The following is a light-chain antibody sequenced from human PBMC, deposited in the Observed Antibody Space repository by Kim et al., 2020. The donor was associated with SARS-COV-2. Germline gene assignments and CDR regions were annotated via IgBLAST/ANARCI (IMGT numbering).Light chain of an antibody. CDR2: EAS. Sequence: DIQMTQSPSSVSASVGDRVAITCRASQDISNWLAWYQQKPGKAPKLLIYEASTLESGVPSRFRGSRSGTDFTLTITNLQPEDFATYFCQQFNSFPLIFGGGTKVDIK. V-gene: IGKV1-12*01. J-gene: IGKJ4*01. CDR1: QDISNW. CDR3: QQFNSFPLI.